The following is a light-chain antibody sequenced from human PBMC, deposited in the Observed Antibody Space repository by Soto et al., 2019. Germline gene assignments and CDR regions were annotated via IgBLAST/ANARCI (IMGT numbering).Light chain of an antibody. CDR1: QSVSSN. Sequence: EIVMTQSPATLSMSPGERATLSCRASQSVSSNLAWYQQKPGQAPRLLIYGASTRATGIPARFSGSGSGTEFTLTISSLQSEDFAVYYCQQYNNWPGYTFGQGTKLEI. CDR2: GAS. J-gene: IGKJ2*01. V-gene: IGKV3-15*01. CDR3: QQYNNWPGYT.